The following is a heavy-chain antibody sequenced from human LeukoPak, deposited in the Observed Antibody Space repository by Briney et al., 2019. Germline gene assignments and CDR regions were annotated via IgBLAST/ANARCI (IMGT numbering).Heavy chain of an antibody. V-gene: IGHV4-34*01. D-gene: IGHD6-13*01. CDR1: GGSFSGYY. Sequence: SETLSLTYAVYGGSFSGYYWSWIRQPPGKGLEWIGEINHSGSTNYNPSLKSRVTISVDTSKNQFSLKLSSVTAADTAVYYCARDRIAAAGSSRGVDYWGQGTLVTVSS. J-gene: IGHJ4*02. CDR3: ARDRIAAAGSSRGVDY. CDR2: INHSGST.